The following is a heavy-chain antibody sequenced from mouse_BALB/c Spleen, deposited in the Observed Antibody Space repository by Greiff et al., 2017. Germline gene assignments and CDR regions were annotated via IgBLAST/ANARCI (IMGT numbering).Heavy chain of an antibody. Sequence: EVMLVESGGGLVKPGGSLKLSCAASGFTFSSYAMSWVRQTPEKRLEWVATISSGGSYTYYPDSVKGRFTISRDNAKNTLYLQMSSLRSEDTAMYYCARHPKDYFDYWGQGTTLTVSS. J-gene: IGHJ2*01. CDR2: ISSGGSYT. CDR3: ARHPKDYFDY. V-gene: IGHV5-9-3*01. CDR1: GFTFSSYA.